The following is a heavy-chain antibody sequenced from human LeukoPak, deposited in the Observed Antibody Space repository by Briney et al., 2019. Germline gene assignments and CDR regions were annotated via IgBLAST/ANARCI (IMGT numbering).Heavy chain of an antibody. V-gene: IGHV1-2*02. CDR1: GYTFTGYY. CDR3: ARVDWQQLALGGGFDY. Sequence: ASVKVSCEASGYTFTGYYMHWVRQAPGQGLEWMGWINPNSGGTNYAQKFQGRVTMTRDTSISTAYMELSRLRSDDTAVYYCARVDWQQLALGGGFDYWGQGTLVTVSS. D-gene: IGHD6-13*01. CDR2: INPNSGGT. J-gene: IGHJ4*02.